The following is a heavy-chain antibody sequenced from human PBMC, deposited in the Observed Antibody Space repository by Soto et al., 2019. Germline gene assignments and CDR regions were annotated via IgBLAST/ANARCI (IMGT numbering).Heavy chain of an antibody. V-gene: IGHV4-34*01. D-gene: IGHD1-26*01. CDR1: GGSFSGYS. CDR2: INHSGST. CDR3: ARGRCSENYYSGGWYYFDY. Sequence: QVQLQQWGAGLLKPSETLSLTCAVYGGSFSGYSWTWIRQSPGKGLEWIGQINHSGSTTYNPSLKSRVTISLATSKNQFSLDLSSVTAADTAVYYCARGRCSENYYSGGWYYFDYWGQGTLVTVSS. J-gene: IGHJ4*02.